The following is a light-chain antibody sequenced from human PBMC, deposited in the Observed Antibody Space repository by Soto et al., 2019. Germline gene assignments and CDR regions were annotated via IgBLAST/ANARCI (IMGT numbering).Light chain of an antibody. CDR3: SSHTFSTSLRV. V-gene: IGLV2-14*01. CDR2: EVT. Sequence: QSALTQPASVSGSPVPGITLSCAGTINDIGSYNYVSWFQQHPGKAPKLIINEVTHQPSGISTRLSGTKSGNTASLTNSGRHAGEAAVRYCSSHTFSTSLRVFGVGTKRNVL. J-gene: IGLJ3*02. CDR1: INDIGSYNY.